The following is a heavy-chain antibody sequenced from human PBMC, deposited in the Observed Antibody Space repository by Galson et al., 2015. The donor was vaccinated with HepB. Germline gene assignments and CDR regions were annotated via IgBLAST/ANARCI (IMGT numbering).Heavy chain of an antibody. V-gene: IGHV3-23*01. CDR1: GFTLSRYA. D-gene: IGHD4/OR15-4a*01. CDR3: AKAYDASWYESLDY. Sequence: SLRLSCAASGFTLSRYAMSWVRQAPGKGLELVSGISGSGANTYNADSVKGRFTISRDTPKNTLYLQMNSLRVEDTAVYYCAKAYDASWYESLDYWGLGTLVTVSS. CDR2: ISGSGANT. J-gene: IGHJ4*02.